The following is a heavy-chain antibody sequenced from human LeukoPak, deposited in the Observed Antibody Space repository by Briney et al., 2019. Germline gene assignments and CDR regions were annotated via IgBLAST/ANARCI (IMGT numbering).Heavy chain of an antibody. J-gene: IGHJ4*02. CDR1: GGSISIYY. V-gene: IGHV4-59*01. Sequence: AETLSLTCTVSGGSISIYYWSWIRQPPGKGLEWLGYTYNSGSALYNPSLKSRVTISVDTSRNEFSLRLTSVTAADAAVYYCVRDRELNYWGQGTLVTVSS. CDR3: VRDRELNY. CDR2: TYNSGSA. D-gene: IGHD3-10*01.